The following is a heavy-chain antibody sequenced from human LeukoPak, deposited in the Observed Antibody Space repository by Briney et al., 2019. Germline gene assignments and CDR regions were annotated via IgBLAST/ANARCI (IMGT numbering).Heavy chain of an antibody. Sequence: PSETLSLTCTVSGVSISNHYSSWIRQPPRKGLEWIGYIYYTGNTNYNPSLKSRVTISEDTSKNQVSLKLSSVTAADTAVYYCVRHSRVVAFDYWGQGNLVTVSS. CDR1: GVSISNHY. D-gene: IGHD2-15*01. V-gene: IGHV4-59*08. CDR2: IYYTGNT. J-gene: IGHJ4*02. CDR3: VRHSRVVAFDY.